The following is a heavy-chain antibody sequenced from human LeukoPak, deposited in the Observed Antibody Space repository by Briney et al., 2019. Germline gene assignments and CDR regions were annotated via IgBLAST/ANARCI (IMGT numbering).Heavy chain of an antibody. J-gene: IGHJ4*02. Sequence: SETLSLTCTVSGGSISSYYWSWIRQPPGKGLEWIGYIYHSGSTYYNPSLKSRVTISVDRSKNQFSLKLSSVTAADTAVYYCARVASDYYDNYFDYWDQGTLVTVSS. V-gene: IGHV4-59*12. CDR3: ARVASDYYDNYFDY. D-gene: IGHD3-22*01. CDR2: IYHSGST. CDR1: GGSISSYY.